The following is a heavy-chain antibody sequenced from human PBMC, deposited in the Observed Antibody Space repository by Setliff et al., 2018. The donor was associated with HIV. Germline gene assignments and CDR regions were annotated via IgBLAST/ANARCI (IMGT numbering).Heavy chain of an antibody. CDR3: ARDFKRYNSPCRFDP. Sequence: TSETLSLTCAVYGGSFSGYYWSWIRQPPGKGLEWIGEINRSGSTNYNPSLKSRLTIIVDTSKNQFSLKLNSVTAADTAVYYCARDFKRYNSPCRFDPWGPGTLVTVSS. CDR2: INRSGST. J-gene: IGHJ5*02. D-gene: IGHD5-12*01. V-gene: IGHV4-34*01. CDR1: GGSFSGYY.